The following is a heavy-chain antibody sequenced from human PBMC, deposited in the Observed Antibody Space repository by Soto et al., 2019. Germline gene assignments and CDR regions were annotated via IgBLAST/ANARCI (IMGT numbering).Heavy chain of an antibody. D-gene: IGHD3-3*01. Sequence: PGGSLRLSCAASGFTFSSYGMHWVRQAPGKGLEWVAVISYDGSNKYYADSVKGRFTISRDNSKNTLYLQMNSLRAEDTAVYYCARENYDFWSGRMDVWGQGTTVTVSS. CDR3: ARENYDFWSGRMDV. J-gene: IGHJ6*02. CDR1: GFTFSSYG. V-gene: IGHV3-30*03. CDR2: ISYDGSNK.